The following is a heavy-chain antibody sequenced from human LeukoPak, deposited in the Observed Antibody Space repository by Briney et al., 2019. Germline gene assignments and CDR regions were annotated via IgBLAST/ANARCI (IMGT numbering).Heavy chain of an antibody. CDR3: ARDLIVVVPAAISVSYSMDV. D-gene: IGHD2-2*02. CDR1: GYTFTGYY. V-gene: IGHV1-2*02. J-gene: IGHJ6*02. Sequence: ASVKLSCKASGYTFTGYYMHWVRQAPGQGLEWMGWINPNSGGTNYAQKFEGRVTVTRDTSISTAYMELSRLRSDDTAVYYCARDLIVVVPAAISVSYSMDVWGQGTTVSDTS. CDR2: INPNSGGT.